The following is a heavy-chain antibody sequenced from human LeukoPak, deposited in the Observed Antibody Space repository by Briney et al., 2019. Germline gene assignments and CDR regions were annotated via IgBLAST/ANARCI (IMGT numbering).Heavy chain of an antibody. CDR1: GFTFSSYG. V-gene: IGHV3-30*03. Sequence: PGGSLRLSCAASGFTFSSYGMHWVRQAPGKGLEWVAVISYDGSNKYYADSVKGRFTISRDNSKNTLYLQMNSLRAEDTAVYYCVGSGNYGAFDIWGQGTMVTVSS. D-gene: IGHD3-10*01. CDR3: VGSGNYGAFDI. CDR2: ISYDGSNK. J-gene: IGHJ3*02.